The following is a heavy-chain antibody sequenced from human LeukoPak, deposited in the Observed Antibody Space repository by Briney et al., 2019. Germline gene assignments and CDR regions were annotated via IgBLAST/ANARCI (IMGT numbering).Heavy chain of an antibody. CDR3: ARGGSSGWFSNWSDP. J-gene: IGHJ5*02. CDR1: VYTFTGYY. V-gene: IGHV1-2*02. Sequence: VASVKVSCKASVYTFTGYYMHWVRQAPGQGLEWMRWINPNSGGTNYAQKFLGRDTMTRDTSISTAYMELSRLRSDDTAVYYCARGGSSGWFSNWSDPWGQGTLVTVSS. D-gene: IGHD6-19*01. CDR2: INPNSGGT.